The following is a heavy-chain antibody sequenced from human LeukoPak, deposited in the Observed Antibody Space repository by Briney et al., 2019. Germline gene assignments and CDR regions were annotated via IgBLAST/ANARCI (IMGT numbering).Heavy chain of an antibody. CDR3: ASGYGYAYYFDN. CDR1: GFTFSTYN. Sequence: SGGSLRLSCAASGFTFSTYNMNWVRQAPGKGLEWVSYISSSSSTIYYADSVKGRFTISRDNAMNSLSLQMNSLRAEDSAVYYCASGYGYAYYFDNWGQGTLVTVSS. D-gene: IGHD5-12*01. V-gene: IGHV3-48*01. J-gene: IGHJ4*02. CDR2: ISSSSSTI.